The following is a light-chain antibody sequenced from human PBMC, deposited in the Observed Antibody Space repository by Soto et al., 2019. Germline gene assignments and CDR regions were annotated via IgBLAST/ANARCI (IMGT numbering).Light chain of an antibody. CDR2: DAT. V-gene: IGKV3-11*01. Sequence: EIVLTQSPATLSLSPGERATLSCRASQSVSSYLAWYQHKPAQAHRLLIYDATKRATGTPARFNGSGSGTYFTLTISSLEPEDFADYYCQQRSSWLTFGGGTKVDIK. J-gene: IGKJ4*01. CDR3: QQRSSWLT. CDR1: QSVSSY.